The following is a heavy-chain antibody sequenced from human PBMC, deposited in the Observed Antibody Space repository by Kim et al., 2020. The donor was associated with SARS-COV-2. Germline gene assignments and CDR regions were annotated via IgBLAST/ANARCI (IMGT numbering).Heavy chain of an antibody. V-gene: IGHV3-7*03. Sequence: GGSLRLSCAVSGFSFSNYWMTWVRQAPGKGLEWVATIKPDGSQKYYVDSVKGRFSISRDNAKNSLDLQMNSLRGEDTAIYYCVTAILIADSYWGQGTLVTVSS. CDR2: IKPDGSQK. CDR3: VTAILIADSY. D-gene: IGHD3-16*02. CDR1: GFSFSNYW. J-gene: IGHJ4*02.